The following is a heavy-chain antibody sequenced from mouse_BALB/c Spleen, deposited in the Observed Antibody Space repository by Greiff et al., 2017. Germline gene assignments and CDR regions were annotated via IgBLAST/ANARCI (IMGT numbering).Heavy chain of an antibody. J-gene: IGHJ3*01. D-gene: IGHD2-4*01. CDR3: ARRGDDYDVPFAY. CDR1: GFTFSSYA. V-gene: IGHV5-6-5*01. Sequence: EVKVEESGGGLVKPGGSLKLSCAASGFTFSSYAMSWVRQTPEKRLEWVASISSGGSTYYPDSVKGRFTISRDNARNILYLQMSSLRSEDTAMYYCARRGDDYDVPFAYWGQGTLVTVSA. CDR2: ISSGGST.